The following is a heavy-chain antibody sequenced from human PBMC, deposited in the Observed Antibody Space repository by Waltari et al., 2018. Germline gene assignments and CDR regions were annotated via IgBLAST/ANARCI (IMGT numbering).Heavy chain of an antibody. J-gene: IGHJ4*02. CDR2: IKQDGSEK. D-gene: IGHD6-19*01. CDR1: GFTFSSYW. V-gene: IGHV3-7*01. Sequence: EVQLVESGGGLVQPGGSLRLSCAASGFTFSSYWMSWVRQAPGKGLEWVANIKQDGSEKYYVDSVKGRCTISRDNAKNSLYLQMNSLRAEDTAVYYCARESTYSSGWYPIDYWGQGTLDTVSS. CDR3: ARESTYSSGWYPIDY.